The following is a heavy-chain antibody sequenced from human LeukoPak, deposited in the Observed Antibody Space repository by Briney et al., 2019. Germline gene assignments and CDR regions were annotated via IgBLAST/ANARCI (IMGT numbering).Heavy chain of an antibody. CDR1: GFTFSSYG. J-gene: IGHJ4*02. V-gene: IGHV3-30*02. D-gene: IGHD6-13*01. CDR2: IRYDGSNK. Sequence: PGGSLRLSCAASGFTFSSYGMHWVRQAPGKGLEWVAFIRYDGSNKYYADSVKGRFTISRDNSKNTLYLQMYSLRAEDTAVYYCAKDRGSSWYYFDYWGQGTLVTVSS. CDR3: AKDRGSSWYYFDY.